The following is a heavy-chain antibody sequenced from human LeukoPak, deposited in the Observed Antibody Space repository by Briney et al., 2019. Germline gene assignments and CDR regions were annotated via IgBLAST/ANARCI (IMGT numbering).Heavy chain of an antibody. Sequence: SETLSLTCTVSGVSISSYYWSWIRQPPGKGLEWIGYIYYSGSTNYNPSLKSRVTISVDTSKNQFSLKLSSVTAADTAVYYCARLGDAFDIWGQGTMVTVSS. CDR3: ARLGDAFDI. V-gene: IGHV4-59*08. CDR2: IYYSGST. CDR1: GVSISSYY. J-gene: IGHJ3*02.